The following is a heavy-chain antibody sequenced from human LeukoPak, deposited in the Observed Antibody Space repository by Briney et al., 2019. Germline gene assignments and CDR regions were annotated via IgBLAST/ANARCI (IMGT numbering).Heavy chain of an antibody. D-gene: IGHD4-17*01. CDR1: GGSISSYY. J-gene: IGHJ4*02. V-gene: IGHV4-59*12. Sequence: PSETLSLTCTVSGGSISSYYWSWIRQPPGKGLEWIGYIYYSGSTIYNPSLKSRVTISVDTSKNQFSLKLSSVTAADTAVYYCARGPHDYGDYFDYWGQGTLVTVSS. CDR3: ARGPHDYGDYFDY. CDR2: IYYSGST.